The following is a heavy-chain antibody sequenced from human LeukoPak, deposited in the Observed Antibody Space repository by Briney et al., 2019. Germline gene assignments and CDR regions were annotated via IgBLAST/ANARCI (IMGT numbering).Heavy chain of an antibody. V-gene: IGHV3-30-3*01. CDR1: GFTFSSYA. Sequence: PGGSLRLSCAASGFTFSSYAMHWVRQAPGKGLEWVAVISYDGSNKYYADSVKGRFTISRDNSKNTLYLQMNSLRAEDTAVYYCARPGCGGDCPGYFQHWGQGTLVTVSS. CDR2: ISYDGSNK. CDR3: ARPGCGGDCPGYFQH. J-gene: IGHJ1*01. D-gene: IGHD2-21*02.